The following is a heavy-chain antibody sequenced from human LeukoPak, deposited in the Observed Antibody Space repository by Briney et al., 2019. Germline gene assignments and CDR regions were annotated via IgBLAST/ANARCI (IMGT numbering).Heavy chain of an antibody. D-gene: IGHD2-15*01. V-gene: IGHV1-46*03. CDR1: GYTFTSYY. CDR3: ARDSLQLLLFDY. Sequence: ASVKVSCKASGYTFTSYYMHWVRQAPGQGLEWMGIVNPSGGSTSYAQKFQGRVTMTRDTSTSTVYMELSSLRSEDTAVYYCARDSLQLLLFDYWGQGTLVTVSS. J-gene: IGHJ4*02. CDR2: VNPSGGST.